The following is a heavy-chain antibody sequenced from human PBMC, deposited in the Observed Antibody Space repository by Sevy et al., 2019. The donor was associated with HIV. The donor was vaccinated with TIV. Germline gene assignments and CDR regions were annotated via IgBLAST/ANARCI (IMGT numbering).Heavy chain of an antibody. CDR3: ARLYSSSSGRGLDN. Sequence: GGSLRLSCAASGFTFGSYWMTWVRQAPGKGLEWVANIKEDGSGRLYVDSVRGRFTVSRDNAKKTLYLQMNNLRGEDTALYYCARLYSSSSGRGLDNWGQGALVTDSS. D-gene: IGHD6-6*01. CDR2: IKEDGSGR. CDR1: GFTFGSYW. J-gene: IGHJ4*02. V-gene: IGHV3-7*01.